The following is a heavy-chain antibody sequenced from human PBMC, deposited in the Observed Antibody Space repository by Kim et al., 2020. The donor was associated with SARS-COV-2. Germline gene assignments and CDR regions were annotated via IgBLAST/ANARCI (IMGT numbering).Heavy chain of an antibody. V-gene: IGHV1-3*01. D-gene: IGHD6-13*01. J-gene: IGHJ4*02. CDR3: ASGSSSWSSFDY. Sequence: KYSQKFQGRVTSTRDTSASTAYMELSSLRSEDTAVYYCASGSSSWSSFDYWGQGTLVTVSS.